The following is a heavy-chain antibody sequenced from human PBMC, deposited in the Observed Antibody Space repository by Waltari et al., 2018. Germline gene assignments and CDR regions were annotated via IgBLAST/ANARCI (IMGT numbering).Heavy chain of an antibody. CDR3: VTTGVAGFY. D-gene: IGHD6-19*01. CDR2: ISMDGSIV. V-gene: IGHV3-74*01. J-gene: IGHJ4*02. CDR1: GFTFSHSW. Sequence: VQLVESGGGLVQPGGSLRLSCAAYGFTFSHSWMYWVRQSPGKGLVWVSRISMDGSIVNYADSVKGRFTISRDNAKSTLFLQMNSLRVDDTALYYCVTTGVAGFYWGQGTRVTVSS.